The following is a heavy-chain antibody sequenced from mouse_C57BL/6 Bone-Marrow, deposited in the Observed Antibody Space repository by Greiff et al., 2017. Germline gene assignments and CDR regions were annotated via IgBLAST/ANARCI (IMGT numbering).Heavy chain of an antibody. Sequence: VQLQQSGAELVRPGASVKLSCTASGFNIKDAYMHWVKQRPEQGLEWIGWIDPENGDTEYASKFQGKATITADTSSNTAYLQLSSLTSEDTAVYYCTHYGSSYGYVDYWGQGTTLTVSS. CDR3: THYGSSYGYVDY. CDR2: IDPENGDT. V-gene: IGHV14-4*01. J-gene: IGHJ2*01. D-gene: IGHD1-1*01. CDR1: GFNIKDAY.